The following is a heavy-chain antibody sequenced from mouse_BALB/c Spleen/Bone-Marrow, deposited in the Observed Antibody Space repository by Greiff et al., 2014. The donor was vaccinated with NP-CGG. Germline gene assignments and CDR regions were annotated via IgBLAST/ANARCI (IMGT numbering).Heavy chain of an antibody. CDR1: GYTFTNYN. D-gene: IGHD1-1*01. J-gene: IGHJ4*01. CDR2: IDPYSGGS. Sequence: VQLQQSGPELVKPGASVKVSCKASGYTFTNYNMYWVKQSHGKSLEWIGYIDPYSGGSRYNQNFKGKATLTVDKSSSTAYMHLSSLTSEDSAVYYCARRVYYDYYAMDYWGQGTSVTVSS. V-gene: IGHV1S135*01. CDR3: ARRVYYDYYAMDY.